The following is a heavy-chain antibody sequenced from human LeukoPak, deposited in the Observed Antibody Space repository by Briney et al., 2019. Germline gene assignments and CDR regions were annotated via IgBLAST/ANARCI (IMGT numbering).Heavy chain of an antibody. J-gene: IGHJ4*02. CDR1: GFTFSSYS. Sequence: GGSLRLSCAASGFTFSSYSMNWVRQAPGKGLEWVSSISSSSSYIYYADSVKGRFTISRDNAKNSLYLQMNSLGAEDTAVYYCARADDSSGYYGAYWGQGTLVTVSS. V-gene: IGHV3-21*01. CDR3: ARADDSSGYYGAY. CDR2: ISSSSSYI. D-gene: IGHD3-22*01.